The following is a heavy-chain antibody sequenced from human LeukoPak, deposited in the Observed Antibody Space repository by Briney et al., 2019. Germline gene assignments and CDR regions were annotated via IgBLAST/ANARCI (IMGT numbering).Heavy chain of an antibody. CDR2: IKSKTDGGTT. D-gene: IGHD3-22*01. J-gene: IGHJ3*02. Sequence: GGSLRLSCAASGFTFSNAWMSWVPQAPGKGLEWVGRIKSKTDGGTTDCAAPVKGRFTISRDDSKNTLYLQMNSLKTEDTAVYYCTCYDSSGYYYHGAFDISGQGTMVTVSS. V-gene: IGHV3-15*01. CDR1: GFTFSNAW. CDR3: TCYDSSGYYYHGAFDI.